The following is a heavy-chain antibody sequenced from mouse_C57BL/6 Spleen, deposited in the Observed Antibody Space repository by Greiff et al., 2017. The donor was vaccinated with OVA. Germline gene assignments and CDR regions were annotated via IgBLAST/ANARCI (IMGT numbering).Heavy chain of an antibody. J-gene: IGHJ1*03. Sequence: EVKLMESGEGLVKPGGSLKLSCAASGFTFSSYAMSWVRQTPEKRLEWVAYISSGGDYIYYADTVKGRFTISRDNARNTLYLQMSSLKSEDTAMYYCTRDQITTVVATRYFDVWGTGTTVTVSS. D-gene: IGHD1-1*01. CDR3: TRDQITTVVATRYFDV. V-gene: IGHV5-9-1*02. CDR1: GFTFSSYA. CDR2: ISSGGDYI.